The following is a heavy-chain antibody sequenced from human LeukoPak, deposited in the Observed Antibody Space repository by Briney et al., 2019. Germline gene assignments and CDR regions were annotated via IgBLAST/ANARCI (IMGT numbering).Heavy chain of an antibody. V-gene: IGHV1-8*01. J-gene: IGHJ4*02. Sequence: GASVKVSCKASGYTFTSYDINWVRQATGQGLEWMGWMNPNSGNTGYAQKFQGRVTMTRNTSISTAYMELSSLRSEDTAVYYYARADFWSGYAIDYWGQGTLVTVSS. D-gene: IGHD3-3*01. CDR2: MNPNSGNT. CDR3: ARADFWSGYAIDY. CDR1: GYTFTSYD.